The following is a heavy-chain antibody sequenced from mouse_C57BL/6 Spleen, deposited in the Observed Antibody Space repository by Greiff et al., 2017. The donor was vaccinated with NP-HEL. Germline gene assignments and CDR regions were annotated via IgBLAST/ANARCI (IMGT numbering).Heavy chain of an antibody. J-gene: IGHJ3*01. CDR2: ISNGGGST. Sequence: EVKVEESGGGLVQPGGSLKLSCAASGFTFSDYYMYWVRQTPEKRLEWVAYISNGGGSTYYPDTVKGRFTISRDNAKNTLYLQMSRLKSEDTAMYYCASLYSNYAWFAYWGQGTLVTVSA. V-gene: IGHV5-12*01. D-gene: IGHD2-5*01. CDR1: GFTFSDYY. CDR3: ASLYSNYAWFAY.